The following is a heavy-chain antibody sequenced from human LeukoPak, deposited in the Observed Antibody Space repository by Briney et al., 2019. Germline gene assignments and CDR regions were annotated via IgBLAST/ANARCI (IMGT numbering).Heavy chain of an antibody. J-gene: IGHJ4*02. Sequence: GGSLRLSCAASGFTFSSYGMHWVRQAPGKGLEWVAVISYDGSNKYYADSVKGRFTISRDNSKNTLYLQMNSLRVEDTAVYYCAKEDSRLLWFGELLLWGQGTLVTVSS. D-gene: IGHD3-10*01. CDR2: ISYDGSNK. V-gene: IGHV3-30*18. CDR3: AKEDSRLLWFGELLL. CDR1: GFTFSSYG.